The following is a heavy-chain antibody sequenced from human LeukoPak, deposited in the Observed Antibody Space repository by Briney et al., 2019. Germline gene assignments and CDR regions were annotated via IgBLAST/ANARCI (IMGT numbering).Heavy chain of an antibody. CDR2: ISGSGGGT. J-gene: IGHJ4*02. CDR3: AKDPDSGSLRYYFDY. D-gene: IGHD1-26*01. V-gene: IGHV3-23*01. CDR1: GFTFSRYA. Sequence: QSGGSLRLSCAASGFTFSRYAMSWVRQAPGKGLEWVSVISGSGGGTYYAGSVKGRFTISRDNSKNTLYLQMNSLRAEDTAVYYCAKDPDSGSLRYYFDYWGQGTLVTVSS.